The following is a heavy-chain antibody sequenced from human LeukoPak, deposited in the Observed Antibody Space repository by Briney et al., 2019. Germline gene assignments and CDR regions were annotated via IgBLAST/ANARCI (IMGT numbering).Heavy chain of an antibody. Sequence: SQTLSLTCTVSGGSISSGDYYWSWIRQPRGKGVEWIVYIYYSGSTYYNPSLKSRVPISVDTSKNQFSLKLSSVTAADTAVYYCARNYCSGGSCYPHDAFDIWGQGTMVTVSS. CDR3: ARNYCSGGSCYPHDAFDI. CDR1: GGSISSGDYY. D-gene: IGHD2-15*01. V-gene: IGHV4-30-4*08. J-gene: IGHJ3*02. CDR2: IYYSGST.